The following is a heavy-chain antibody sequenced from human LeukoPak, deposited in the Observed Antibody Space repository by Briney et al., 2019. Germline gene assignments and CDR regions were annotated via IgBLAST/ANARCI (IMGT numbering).Heavy chain of an antibody. D-gene: IGHD6-13*01. CDR2: IYTTGST. CDR3: ARATSSSRYPRWFDP. Sequence: KPSETLSLTCTVSGGSISSYHWSWIRQPAGKGLEWIGRIYTTGSTNYNPSLKSRVTMSVDTSKNQFSLNLTSVTAADTAVYYCARATSSSRYPRWFDPWGQGTLVTVSS. CDR1: GGSISSYH. V-gene: IGHV4-4*07. J-gene: IGHJ5*02.